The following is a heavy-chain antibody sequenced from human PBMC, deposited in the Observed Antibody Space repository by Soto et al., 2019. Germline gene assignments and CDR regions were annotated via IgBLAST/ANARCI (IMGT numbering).Heavy chain of an antibody. CDR1: GGSIKTGDYY. CDR3: ARAGFSYGHLLF. CDR2: VFYSGAT. Sequence: SETLSLTCNVSGGSIKTGDYYWNWIRQPPGKGLEWIGYVFYSGATNYSPSLKSRAAISMDTSKNQFSLSLTSVTAADTAVYYCARAGFSYGHLLFWGQGIRVTVSS. D-gene: IGHD3-10*01. J-gene: IGHJ4*02. V-gene: IGHV4-30-4*01.